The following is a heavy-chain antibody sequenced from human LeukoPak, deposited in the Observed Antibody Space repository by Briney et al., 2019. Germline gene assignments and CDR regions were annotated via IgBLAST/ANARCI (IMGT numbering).Heavy chain of an antibody. CDR3: AKDAVFGDYEWVFDY. CDR2: IYYDGSNI. CDR1: EFTFTTYG. D-gene: IGHD4-17*01. V-gene: IGHV3-33*06. Sequence: GRSLTLSCAASEFTFTTYGMHWVRQAPGKGLEWVAFIYYDGSNIYYADYVKGRFTISRDISKNTLYLQMDSLRAEDTAVYYCAKDAVFGDYEWVFDYWGQGTLVTVSS. J-gene: IGHJ4*02.